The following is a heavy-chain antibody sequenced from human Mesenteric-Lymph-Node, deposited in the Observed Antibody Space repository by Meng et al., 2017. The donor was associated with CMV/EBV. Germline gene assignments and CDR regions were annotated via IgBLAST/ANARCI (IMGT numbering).Heavy chain of an antibody. D-gene: IGHD3-10*01. CDR2: ISYDGGNE. CDR3: ARGDYGSSYGMDV. Sequence: GESLKISCVASGFTFSTYAIHWVRQAPGKGLEWVGVISYDGGNEYYADSVRGRFTISRDNSKNTLYLQMNSLRADDTAVYYCARGDYGSSYGMDVWGQGTTVTVSS. V-gene: IGHV3-30*04. J-gene: IGHJ6*02. CDR1: GFTFSTYA.